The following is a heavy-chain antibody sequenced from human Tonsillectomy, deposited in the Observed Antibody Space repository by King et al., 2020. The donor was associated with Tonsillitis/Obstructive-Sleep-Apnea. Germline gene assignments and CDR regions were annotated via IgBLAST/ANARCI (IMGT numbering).Heavy chain of an antibody. CDR2: INTNTGNP. CDR1: GYTFTSYA. V-gene: IGHV7-4-1*02. Sequence: QVQLVESGSELKKPGASVKVSCKASGYTFTSYAMNWVRQAPGQGLEWMGWINTNTGNPTYAQGFTGRFFFSLDTSVSTAYLQISSLKAEDTAVYYCAREDIVVVPAAMRYYYYYMDVWGKGTTVTVSS. D-gene: IGHD2-2*01. CDR3: AREDIVVVPAAMRYYYYYMDV. J-gene: IGHJ6*03.